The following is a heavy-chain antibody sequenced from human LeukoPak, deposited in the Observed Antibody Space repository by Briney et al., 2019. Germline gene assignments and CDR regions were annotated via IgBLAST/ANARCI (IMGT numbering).Heavy chain of an antibody. J-gene: IGHJ4*02. CDR2: IYYSGST. V-gene: IGHV4-59*01. CDR3: ARREKSPYYFDY. CDR1: GGSISSYY. Sequence: PSETLSLTCTVSGGSISSYYWSWIRQPPGKGLEWIGYIYYSGSTNYNPSLKSRVTISVDPSKNQFSPKLSSVTAADTAVYYCARREKSPYYFDYWGQGTLVTVSS.